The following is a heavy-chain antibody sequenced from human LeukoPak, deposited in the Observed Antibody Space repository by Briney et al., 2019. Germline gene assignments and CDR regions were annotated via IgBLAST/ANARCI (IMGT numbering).Heavy chain of an antibody. V-gene: IGHV3-23*01. Sequence: GGSLRLSCAAPGFTFSSYAMSWVRQAPGKGLEWVSAISGSGGSTYYADSVKGRFTISRDNSKNTLYLQMNSLRAEDTAVYYCAKDSDRDIAAAYFDYWGQGTLVTVSS. CDR3: AKDSDRDIAAAYFDY. J-gene: IGHJ4*02. D-gene: IGHD6-13*01. CDR1: GFTFSSYA. CDR2: ISGSGGST.